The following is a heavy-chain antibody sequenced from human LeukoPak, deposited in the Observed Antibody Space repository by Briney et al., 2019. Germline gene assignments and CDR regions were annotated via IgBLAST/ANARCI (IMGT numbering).Heavy chain of an antibody. CDR2: IYSGTN. V-gene: IGHV4-39*02. CDR1: GGSISISTYY. Sequence: SETLSLTCTVSGGSISISTYYWAWIRQPPGKGLEWIGTIYSGTNYYNPSLKSRLTMSVDTSRNHFSLNLKSVTAADTAVYYCARGYYPPRWYFDLWGRGTLVTVSS. D-gene: IGHD2-21*01. J-gene: IGHJ2*01. CDR3: ARGYYPPRWYFDL.